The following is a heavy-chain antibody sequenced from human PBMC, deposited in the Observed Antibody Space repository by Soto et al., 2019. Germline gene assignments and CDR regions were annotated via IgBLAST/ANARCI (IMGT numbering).Heavy chain of an antibody. CDR3: AREKGGIAAAGTIPDP. Sequence: SGGSLRLSCAASGFTFCSYGMHCVRQAPGKGLEWVAVIWYDGSNKYYADSVKGRFTISRDNSKNTLYLQMNSLRAEDTAVYYCAREKGGIAAAGTIPDPWGQGT. V-gene: IGHV3-33*01. J-gene: IGHJ5*02. CDR2: IWYDGSNK. CDR1: GFTFCSYG. D-gene: IGHD6-13*01.